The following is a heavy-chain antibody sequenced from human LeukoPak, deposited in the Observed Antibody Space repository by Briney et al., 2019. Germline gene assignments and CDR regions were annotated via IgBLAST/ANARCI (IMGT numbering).Heavy chain of an antibody. CDR3: ARSSVVLYYYYGMDV. CDR1: GGSFSSYY. CDR2: INHSGST. D-gene: IGHD6-6*01. J-gene: IGHJ6*02. V-gene: IGHV4-34*01. Sequence: SETLSLTCAVYGGSFSSYYWSWIRQPPGKGLEWIGEINHSGSTNYNPSLKSRVTISVDTSKNQFSLKLSSVTAADTAVYYCARSSVVLYYYYGMDVWGQGTTVTVSS.